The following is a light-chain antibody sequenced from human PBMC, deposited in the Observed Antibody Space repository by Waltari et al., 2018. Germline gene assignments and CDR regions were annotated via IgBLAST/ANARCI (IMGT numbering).Light chain of an antibody. CDR3: QQYNSYSTWT. J-gene: IGKJ1*01. V-gene: IGKV1-5*03. CDR1: QSISSW. Sequence: DIQMTQSPSTLSASVGDRVTITCRASQSISSWLAWYQQKPGKAPKLLIYKASSLESGFPSRCSGSGSGTEFTLTISSLQPDDFATYYCQQYNSYSTWTFGQGTKVEIK. CDR2: KAS.